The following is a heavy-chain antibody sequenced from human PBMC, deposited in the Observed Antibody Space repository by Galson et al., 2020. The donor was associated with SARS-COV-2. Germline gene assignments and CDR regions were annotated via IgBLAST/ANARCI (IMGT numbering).Heavy chain of an antibody. Sequence: GGSLRLSCAASGFTFSSYSMNWVRQAPGKGLEWVSYISSSSSTIYYADSVKGRFTISRDNAKNSLYLQMNSLRAEDTAVYYCARVGPFGVFYFDYWGQGTLVTVTS. D-gene: IGHD3-10*01. CDR2: ISSSSSTI. CDR3: ARVGPFGVFYFDY. V-gene: IGHV3-48*01. J-gene: IGHJ4*02. CDR1: GFTFSSYS.